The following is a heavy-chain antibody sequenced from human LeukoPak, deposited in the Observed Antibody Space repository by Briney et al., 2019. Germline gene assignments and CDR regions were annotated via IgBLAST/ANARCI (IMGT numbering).Heavy chain of an antibody. J-gene: IGHJ4*02. CDR3: ARARYSGYHYPFDY. CDR2: IYYSGST. CDR1: GVSISSYY. Sequence: PSETLSLTCTVSGVSISSYYWSWLRQPPGKGLEWVGYIYYSGSTNYNPSLKSRVTISVDTSKNQFSLKLSSVTAADTAVYYCARARYSGYHYPFDYWGQGTLVTVSS. V-gene: IGHV4-59*01. D-gene: IGHD5-12*01.